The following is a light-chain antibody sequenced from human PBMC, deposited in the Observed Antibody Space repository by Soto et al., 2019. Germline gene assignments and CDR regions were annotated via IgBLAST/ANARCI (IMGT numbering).Light chain of an antibody. CDR3: SSYAGSNNLLYV. CDR1: SSDVGGYNY. CDR2: EVS. J-gene: IGLJ1*01. V-gene: IGLV2-8*01. Sequence: QSVLTQPPSASGSPGQSVTISCTETSSDVGGYNYVSWYQQHPGKAPKLMIYEVSKRPSGVPERFSGSKSGNTASLTVSGLQAEDEADYYCSSYAGSNNLLYVFGTGTKVTVL.